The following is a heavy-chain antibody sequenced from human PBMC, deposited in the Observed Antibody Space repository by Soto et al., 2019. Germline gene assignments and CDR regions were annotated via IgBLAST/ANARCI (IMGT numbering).Heavy chain of an antibody. D-gene: IGHD3-3*01. CDR3: ARDRRFWSGSYGMDV. CDR2: INPNSGGT. V-gene: IGHV1-2*02. CDR1: GYTFTGYY. Sequence: ASVKVSCKASGYTFTGYYMHWVRQAPGQGLEWMGWINPNSGGTNYAQKFQGRVTMTRDTSISTAYMELSRLRSDDTAVYYCARDRRFWSGSYGMDVRGQGTTVTVSS. J-gene: IGHJ6*02.